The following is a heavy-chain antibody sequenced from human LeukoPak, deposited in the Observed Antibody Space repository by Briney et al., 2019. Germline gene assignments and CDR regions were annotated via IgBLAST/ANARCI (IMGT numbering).Heavy chain of an antibody. CDR3: AKVKRCSGGSCYPLGRLDY. CDR1: GFTFSTYA. V-gene: IGHV3-23*01. CDR2: ISGGGAST. Sequence: GGSLRLSCAASGFTFSTYAMSWVRQAPGKGLEWVSAISGGGASTYYADSVKGRFTISRDNSKNTLYLQMNSLRAEDTAVCNCAKVKRCSGGSCYPLGRLDYWGQGTLVTVSS. J-gene: IGHJ4*02. D-gene: IGHD2-15*01.